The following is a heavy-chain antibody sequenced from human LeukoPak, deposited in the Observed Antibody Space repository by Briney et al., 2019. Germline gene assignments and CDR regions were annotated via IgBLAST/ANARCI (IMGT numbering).Heavy chain of an antibody. J-gene: IGHJ3*02. Sequence: SVKVSCKASGGTFSSYAISWVRQAPGQGLEWMGRIIPILGIANYAQKFQGRVTITADKSTSTAYMELSSLRSEDTAVHYCARDQQQLVLFDIWGQGTMVTVSS. V-gene: IGHV1-69*04. CDR3: ARDQQQLVLFDI. CDR1: GGTFSSYA. D-gene: IGHD6-13*01. CDR2: IIPILGIA.